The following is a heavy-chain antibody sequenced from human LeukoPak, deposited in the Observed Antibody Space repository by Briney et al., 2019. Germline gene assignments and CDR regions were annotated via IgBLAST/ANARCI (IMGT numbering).Heavy chain of an antibody. V-gene: IGHV3-23*01. Sequence: GGSLRHTCAASGFTFSSYAMSWVRQAPGKGLEWVSGISGSGGSTDNADSVKGRFTISRDNSYNTLYLQMNSLRAEDTAVYYCAKDSDELIAAAYNWFDAWGQGTLVTVSS. CDR2: ISGSGGST. CDR3: AKDSDELIAAAYNWFDA. CDR1: GFTFSSYA. D-gene: IGHD6-13*01. J-gene: IGHJ5*02.